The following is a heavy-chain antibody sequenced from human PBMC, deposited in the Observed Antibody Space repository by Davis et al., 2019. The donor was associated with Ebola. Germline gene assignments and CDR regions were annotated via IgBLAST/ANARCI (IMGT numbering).Heavy chain of an antibody. CDR1: GFTFSSYW. J-gene: IGHJ5*02. CDR2: IKQDGSDK. CDR3: ARDIAVAGNWFDP. D-gene: IGHD6-19*01. V-gene: IGHV3-7*03. Sequence: GESLKISCAASGFTFSSYWMSWVRQAPGKGLGWVANIKQDGSDKYYVDSVKGRFTISRDNAKNSLYLQMNSLRAEDTAVYYCARDIAVAGNWFDPWGQGTLVTVSS.